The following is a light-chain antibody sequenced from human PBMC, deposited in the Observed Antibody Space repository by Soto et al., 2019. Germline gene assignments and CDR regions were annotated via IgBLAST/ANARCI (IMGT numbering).Light chain of an antibody. V-gene: IGKV3-15*01. CDR1: QSVSTN. CDR3: QQYNNWPYT. CDR2: GAS. J-gene: IGKJ2*01. Sequence: DIVMTQSPATLSVSPGERATLSCRASQSVSTNLAWYQQKPGQAPRLLIYGASTRATGIPARLSGRGSGTEFTLTISSQQSEDFAVYYCQQYNNWPYTFGQGTKLEIK.